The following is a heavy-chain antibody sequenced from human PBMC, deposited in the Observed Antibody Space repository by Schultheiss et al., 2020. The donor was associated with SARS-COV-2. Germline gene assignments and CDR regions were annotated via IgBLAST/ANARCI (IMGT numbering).Heavy chain of an antibody. Sequence: SQTLSLTCTVSGGSISNNNHYWNWVRQSPGKGLEWIGNIYYTGNIYYNSALKSRVTISVDTSKNQFSLKLSSVTAADTAVYYCARHANDYVWGSYRFGYFDPWGQGTLVTVSS. V-gene: IGHV4-39*01. CDR2: IYYTGNI. J-gene: IGHJ5*02. CDR3: ARHANDYVWGSYRFGYFDP. D-gene: IGHD3-16*02. CDR1: GGSISNNNHY.